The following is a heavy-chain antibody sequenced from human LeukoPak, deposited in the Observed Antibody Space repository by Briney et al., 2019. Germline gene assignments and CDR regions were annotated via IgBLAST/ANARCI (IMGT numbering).Heavy chain of an antibody. CDR1: GFTFSSYA. J-gene: IGHJ4*02. Sequence: HTGGSLRLSCAASGFTFSSYAMSWVRQAPGKGLEWVSAISGSGGSTYYADSVKGRFTISRDNSKNTLYLQMNSLRAEDTAVYYCAKSPLLLWFGELLGYFDYWGQGTLVTVSS. V-gene: IGHV3-23*01. CDR3: AKSPLLLWFGELLGYFDY. D-gene: IGHD3-10*01. CDR2: ISGSGGST.